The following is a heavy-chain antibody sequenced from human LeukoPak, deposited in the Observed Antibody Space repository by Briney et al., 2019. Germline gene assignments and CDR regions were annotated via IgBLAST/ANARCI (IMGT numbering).Heavy chain of an antibody. CDR2: IWYDGSNK. D-gene: IGHD3-3*01. Sequence: QPGRSLRLSCAASGFTFSSYGMHWVRQAPGKGLEWVAVIWYDGSNKYYADSVKGRFTISRDNSKNTLYLQMNSLRAEDTAVYYCAKGCRFLEWLLYSFDYWGQGTLVTVSS. J-gene: IGHJ4*02. V-gene: IGHV3-33*06. CDR1: GFTFSSYG. CDR3: AKGCRFLEWLLYSFDY.